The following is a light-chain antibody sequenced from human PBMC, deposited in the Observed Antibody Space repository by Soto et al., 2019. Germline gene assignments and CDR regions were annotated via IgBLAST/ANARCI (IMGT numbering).Light chain of an antibody. J-gene: IGKJ2*01. Sequence: EIVLTQSPGTLSLSPGERATLSCRASQSVSSSYLAWYQQKPGQAPRLLIYGASSRYTGIPDRSSGSGSGTDFTLTISTLEPEDFAVYYCQQYGSSPRTFGQGTKLEIK. CDR3: QQYGSSPRT. CDR1: QSVSSSY. V-gene: IGKV3-20*01. CDR2: GAS.